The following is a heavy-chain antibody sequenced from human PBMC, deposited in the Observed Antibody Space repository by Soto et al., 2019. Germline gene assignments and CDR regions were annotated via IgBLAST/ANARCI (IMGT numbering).Heavy chain of an antibody. J-gene: IGHJ6*02. Sequence: ASVKVSCKASGYTFTSYGISWVRQAPGQGLEWMGWINPNSGGTNYAQKFQGRVTMTRDTSISTAYMELSRLRSDDTAVYYCARGHAYYYDSSAPYGMDVWGQGTTVTVSS. CDR1: GYTFTSYG. D-gene: IGHD3-22*01. CDR2: INPNSGGT. V-gene: IGHV1-2*02. CDR3: ARGHAYYYDSSAPYGMDV.